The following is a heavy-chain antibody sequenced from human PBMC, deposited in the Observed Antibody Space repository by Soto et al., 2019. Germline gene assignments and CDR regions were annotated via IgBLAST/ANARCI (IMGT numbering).Heavy chain of an antibody. CDR1: GYDFTAYD. V-gene: IGHV1-8*02. CDR3: GSGPSPRAPAGGTPYYYAMDV. D-gene: IGHD6-13*01. J-gene: IGHJ6*02. Sequence: ASVKVSCKASGYDFTAYDINWVRQASGQGLEWMGWMNPINGATGTARRFQVRVSLSRNTATGTAYLELTSLRSDDTAVYYCGSGPSPRAPAGGTPYYYAMDVWGQGTTVTVSS. CDR2: MNPINGAT.